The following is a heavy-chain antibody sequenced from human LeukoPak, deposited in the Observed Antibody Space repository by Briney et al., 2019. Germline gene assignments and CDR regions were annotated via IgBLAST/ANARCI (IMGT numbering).Heavy chain of an antibody. J-gene: IGHJ5*02. CDR3: PPMFGELFSPNNWFDP. CDR2: IYWNDDK. CDR1: GFSLSTSGVG. D-gene: IGHD3-10*02. Sequence: SGPTLVKPTQTLTLTCTFSGFSLSTSGVGVGWIRQPPGKALEWLALIYWNDDKRYSPSLKSRLTITKDTSKNQVVLTMTIMDPVDTATYYCPPMFGELFSPNNWFDPWGQGTLVTVSS. V-gene: IGHV2-5*01.